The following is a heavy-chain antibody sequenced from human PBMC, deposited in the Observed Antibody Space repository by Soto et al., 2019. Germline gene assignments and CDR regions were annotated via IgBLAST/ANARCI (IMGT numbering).Heavy chain of an antibody. J-gene: IGHJ6*02. Sequence: QVQLVQSGAEVKKPGSSVKVSCKASGGTFTSYAISWVRQAPGQGLEWVGGIIPIFGTADYAQKFQGRVTITAAESRSTAYMELSSLRSEDTAVYYCATMKGGYQSYYYGMDVWGQGTTVTVSS. V-gene: IGHV1-69*12. CDR3: ATMKGGYQSYYYGMDV. CDR2: IIPIFGTA. CDR1: GGTFTSYA. D-gene: IGHD3-16*02.